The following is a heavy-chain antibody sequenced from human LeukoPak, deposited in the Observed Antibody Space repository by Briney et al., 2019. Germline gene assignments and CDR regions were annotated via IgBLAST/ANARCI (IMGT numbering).Heavy chain of an antibody. Sequence: PGGSLRLSCAASGFTFSIYAMSWVRQAPGKGLESVSTISGSGGSTHYAASVTGRFTISRDNSKNTLNLQMNSLRAEDTAVYYCVRGYSYGWFDPWGKGTLVTVSS. V-gene: IGHV3-23*01. CDR2: ISGSGGST. CDR3: VRGYSYGWFDP. J-gene: IGHJ5*02. CDR1: GFTFSIYA. D-gene: IGHD5-18*01.